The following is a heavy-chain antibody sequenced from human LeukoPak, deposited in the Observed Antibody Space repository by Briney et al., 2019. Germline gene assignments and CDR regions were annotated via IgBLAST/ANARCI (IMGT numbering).Heavy chain of an antibody. J-gene: IGHJ4*02. V-gene: IGHV4-34*01. Sequence: PSETLSLTCAVYGGSFSGYYWSWIRQPPGKGLEWIGEINHSGSTNYNPSLKSRVTISVDTSKNQFSLKLSSVTAADTAVYYCARAHYSSPSAYFDYWGQGTLVTVSS. D-gene: IGHD6-6*01. CDR3: ARAHYSSPSAYFDY. CDR2: INHSGST. CDR1: GGSFSGYY.